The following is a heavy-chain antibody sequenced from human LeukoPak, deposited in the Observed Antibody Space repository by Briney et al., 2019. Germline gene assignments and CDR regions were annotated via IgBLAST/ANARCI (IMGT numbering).Heavy chain of an antibody. J-gene: IGHJ6*02. CDR1: GGSFSGYY. CDR2: INHSGST. Sequence: SETLSLTCAVYGGSFSGYYWSWIRQPPGKGLEWIGEINHSGSTNYNPSLKSRVTISVDTSKNQFSLKLSSVTAADTAVYYCATRELLWFGESLYGMDVWGQGTTVTVSS. D-gene: IGHD3-10*01. V-gene: IGHV4-34*01. CDR3: ATRELLWFGESLYGMDV.